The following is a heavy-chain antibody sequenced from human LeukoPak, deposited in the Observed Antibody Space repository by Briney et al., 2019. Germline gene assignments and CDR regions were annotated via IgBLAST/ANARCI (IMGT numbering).Heavy chain of an antibody. CDR3: ARAHHMIMVPTGNPPDY. CDR1: GFTFSSYT. CDR2: ISYDGSNK. D-gene: IGHD4/OR15-4a*01. Sequence: GGSLRLSCAASGFTFSSYTMHWVRQAPGKGLEWVAVISYDGSNKYYADSVKGRFTISKDNSKNTLYLQMNSLRAEDTALYYCARAHHMIMVPTGNPPDYWGQGTLVTVSS. J-gene: IGHJ4*02. V-gene: IGHV3-30*04.